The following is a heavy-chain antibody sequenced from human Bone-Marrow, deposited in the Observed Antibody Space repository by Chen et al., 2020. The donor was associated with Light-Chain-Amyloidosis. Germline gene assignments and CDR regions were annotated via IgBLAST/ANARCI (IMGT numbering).Heavy chain of an antibody. D-gene: IGHD6-6*01. V-gene: IGHV3-7*01. CDR1: GFTFSSYW. CDR3: ARSFYYSSSSFDY. J-gene: IGHJ4*02. CDR2: IKQDGSEK. Sequence: EVQLVESGGGLVQPGGSLRLSCAASGFTFSSYWMSWVRQAPGKGLEWVANIKQDGSEKYYVDSVKGRFTISRDNAKNSLYLQMNSLRAEDTAVYYCARSFYYSSSSFDYWGQGTLVTVSS.